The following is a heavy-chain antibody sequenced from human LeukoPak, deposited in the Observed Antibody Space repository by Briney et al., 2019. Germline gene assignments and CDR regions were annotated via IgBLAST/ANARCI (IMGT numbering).Heavy chain of an antibody. CDR2: INPSGTSK. CDR3: TGFSRYYYYGLHV. V-gene: IGHV3-11*01. J-gene: IGHJ6*02. Sequence: GGSLILSCAASGLTLSDHYMNWIRLAPGWGLEWLSYINPSGTSKVYADSVKGRLTISRDNAKNTVYLQMNSLRAEDTAVYFCTGFSRYYYYGLHVWGLGTTVIVSS. CDR1: GLTLSDHY. D-gene: IGHD3-9*01.